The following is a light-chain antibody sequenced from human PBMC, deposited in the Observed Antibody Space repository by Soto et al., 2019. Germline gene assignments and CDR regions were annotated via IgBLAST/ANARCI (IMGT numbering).Light chain of an antibody. Sequence: EIVMTQSPVILSVSPGERATLSCRASQSVGTNLAWYQQKPGQAPRLLISGAATRATGIPARFSGRGSGTEFTLTVSSLQSEDFAVYYCQQRSNWPPFTFGQGTRLEI. CDR3: QQRSNWPPFT. CDR1: QSVGTN. J-gene: IGKJ5*01. V-gene: IGKV3-15*01. CDR2: GAA.